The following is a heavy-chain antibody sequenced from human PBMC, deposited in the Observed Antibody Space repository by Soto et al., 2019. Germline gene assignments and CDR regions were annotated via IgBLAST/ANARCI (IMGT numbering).Heavy chain of an antibody. CDR1: GGTFSSYA. J-gene: IGHJ6*02. Sequence: SVKVSCKASGGTFSSYAISWLRQAPGQGLEWMGGIIPIFGTANYAQKFQGRVTITADESTSTAYMELSSLRSEDTAVYYCASPPSYYDFWSGPKYGMDVWGQGTTVTVSS. CDR3: ASPPSYYDFWSGPKYGMDV. D-gene: IGHD3-3*01. CDR2: IIPIFGTA. V-gene: IGHV1-69*13.